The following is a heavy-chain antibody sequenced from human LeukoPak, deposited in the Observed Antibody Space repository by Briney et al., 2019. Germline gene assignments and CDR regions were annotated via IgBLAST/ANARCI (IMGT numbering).Heavy chain of an antibody. J-gene: IGHJ6*03. CDR3: ARRGSSGPPYYYYYMDV. D-gene: IGHD6-19*01. CDR2: IYTSENT. CDR1: GGSISSNY. Sequence: KSSETLSLICTVSGGSISSNYWSWIRQPAGKGLEWIGRIYTSENTNYNPSLKSRVTMSVDTSKNQFSLKLSSVTAADTAVYYCARRGSSGPPYYYYYMDVWGKGTTVTVSS. V-gene: IGHV4-4*07.